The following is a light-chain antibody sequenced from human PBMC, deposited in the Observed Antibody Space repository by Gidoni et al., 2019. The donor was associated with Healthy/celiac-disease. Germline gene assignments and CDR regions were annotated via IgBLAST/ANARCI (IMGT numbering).Light chain of an antibody. CDR2: AAS. Sequence: DIQMTQSPSSLSASVGDRVTITCRASQSISSYLNWYQQKPGKAPKLLIYAASSLQSGVPSRFSGSGSGTEFTLTTSSLQPEDFATYYCQQSYSTPGVTFGQXTKVEIK. CDR3: QQSYSTPGVT. CDR1: QSISSY. V-gene: IGKV1-39*01. J-gene: IGKJ1*01.